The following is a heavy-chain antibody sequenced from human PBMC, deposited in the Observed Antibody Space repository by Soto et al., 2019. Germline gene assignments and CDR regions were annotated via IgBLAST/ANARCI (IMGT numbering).Heavy chain of an antibody. CDR3: AKDLTGPQYSTSWYEFDL. CDR2: IYYSGST. J-gene: IGHJ5*02. Sequence: SETLSLTCTVSGGSISSGDYYWSWIRQPPGKGLEWIGYIYYSGSTYYNPSLKSRVTISVDTSKNQFSLKLSSVTAADTAVYYCAKDLTGPQYSTSWYEFDLWGQGTLVTVSS. D-gene: IGHD6-13*01. V-gene: IGHV4-30-4*01. CDR1: GGSISSGDYY.